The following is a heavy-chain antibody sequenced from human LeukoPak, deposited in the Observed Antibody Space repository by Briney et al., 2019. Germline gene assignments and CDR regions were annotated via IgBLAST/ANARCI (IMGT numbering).Heavy chain of an antibody. V-gene: IGHV4-34*01. D-gene: IGHD3-10*01. CDR3: ARRELWFGELAL. J-gene: IGHJ4*02. CDR2: INHSGST. CDR1: GGSFSGYY. Sequence: SETLSLTCAVYGGSFSGYYWSWIRQPPGKGLEWIGEINHSGSTNYNPSLKSRVTISVDKSKNQFSLKLSSVTAADTAVYYCARRELWFGELALWGQGTLVTVSS.